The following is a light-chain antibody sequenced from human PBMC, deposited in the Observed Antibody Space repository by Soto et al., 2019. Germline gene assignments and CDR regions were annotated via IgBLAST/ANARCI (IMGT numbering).Light chain of an antibody. J-gene: IGLJ1*01. Sequence: QSVLTQPPSASGSPGQSVTISCTGTSSDVGGYDDVSWYQQHPGKAPKLMIYEVTKRPSGVPDRCSGSKSGNTASLTVSGLEAEDEADYYCSSYEGTNNFVVFGTRTKVTVL. CDR1: SSDVGGYDD. CDR2: EVT. CDR3: SSYEGTNNFVV. V-gene: IGLV2-8*01.